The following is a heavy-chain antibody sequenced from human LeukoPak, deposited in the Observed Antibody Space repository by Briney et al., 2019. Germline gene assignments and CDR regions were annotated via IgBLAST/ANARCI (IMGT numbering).Heavy chain of an antibody. CDR2: INHSRST. CDR1: GGSFSGYY. CDR3: ARHFRSITMVRGVAAWFDP. D-gene: IGHD3-10*01. Sequence: SETLSLTCAVYGGSFSGYYWSWIRQPPGKGLEWIGEINHSRSTNYNPSLKSRVTISVDTSKNQYSLKLSSVTAADTAVYYCARHFRSITMVRGVAAWFDPWGQGTLVTVSS. V-gene: IGHV4-34*01. J-gene: IGHJ5*02.